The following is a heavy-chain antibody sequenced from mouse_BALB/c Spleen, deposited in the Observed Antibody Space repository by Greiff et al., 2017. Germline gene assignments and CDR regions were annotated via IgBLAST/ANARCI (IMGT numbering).Heavy chain of an antibody. CDR1: GFSLTSYG. Sequence: VMLVESGPGLVAPSQSLSITCTVSGFSLTSYGVHWVRQPPGKGLEWLGVIWAGGSTNYNSALMSRLSISKDNSKSQVFLKMNSLQTDDTAMYYCARRVVAKQDAMDYWGQGTSVTVSS. CDR3: ARRVVAKQDAMDY. D-gene: IGHD1-1*01. J-gene: IGHJ4*01. CDR2: IWAGGST. V-gene: IGHV2-9*02.